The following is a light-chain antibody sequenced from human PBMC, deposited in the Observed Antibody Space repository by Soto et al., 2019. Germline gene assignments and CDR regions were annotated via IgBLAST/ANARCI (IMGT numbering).Light chain of an antibody. J-gene: IGLJ3*02. Sequence: QSVLTQSPSASASLGASVKLTCTLSSGHSSYTIAWHQQQPEKGPRYLMTINSDGSHSKGVGIPDRFSCSSTRAERYLNISRMQYEDEADCSCQTWGTGIEVFGGGTKLTVL. V-gene: IGLV4-69*01. CDR1: SGHSSYT. CDR2: INSDGSH. CDR3: QTWGTGIEV.